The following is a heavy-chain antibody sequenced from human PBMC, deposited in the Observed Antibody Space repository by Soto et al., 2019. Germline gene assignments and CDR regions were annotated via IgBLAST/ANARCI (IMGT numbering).Heavy chain of an antibody. J-gene: IGHJ3*02. CDR2: IIPIFGTA. CDR3: ARDGFGTDAFDI. Sequence: SVKVSCKASGGTFSSYAISWVRQAPGQGLEWMGGIIPIFGTASYAQKFQGRVTITADESTSTAYMELSSLRSEDTAVYYCARDGFGTDAFDIWGQGTMVTVSS. CDR1: GGTFSSYA. D-gene: IGHD1-1*01. V-gene: IGHV1-69*13.